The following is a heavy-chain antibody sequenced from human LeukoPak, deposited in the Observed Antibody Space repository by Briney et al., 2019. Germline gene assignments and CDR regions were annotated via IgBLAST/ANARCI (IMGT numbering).Heavy chain of an antibody. V-gene: IGHV3-9*01. J-gene: IGHJ5*02. CDR3: AREGSYLNSGGSYYLHWLDP. D-gene: IGHD3-22*01. CDR2: ISWNSDTI. CDR1: GFTFDDYA. Sequence: GGSLRLSCVVSGFTFDDYAMHWVRQAPGKGLEWVSCISWNSDTIVYADSVKGRFTISRDNAKNSLYLQMNSLRAEDTAIYYCAREGSYLNSGGSYYLHWLDPWGQGTLVSVSS.